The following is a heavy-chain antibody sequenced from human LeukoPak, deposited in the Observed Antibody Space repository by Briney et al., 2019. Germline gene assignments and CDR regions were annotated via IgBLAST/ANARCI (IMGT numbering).Heavy chain of an antibody. Sequence: PSETLSLTCAVYGASVSGYYWSWFRQPPRKELEGRGEINYSGSTNYNPSPKSRGTISVNTSKSQFSLKLSSVTAADTAVSYCARDKYYYGSGRYFVSYWGQGTLVTVSS. CDR2: INYSGST. V-gene: IGHV4-34*01. J-gene: IGHJ4*02. D-gene: IGHD3-10*01. CDR3: ARDKYYYGSGRYFVSY. CDR1: GASVSGYY.